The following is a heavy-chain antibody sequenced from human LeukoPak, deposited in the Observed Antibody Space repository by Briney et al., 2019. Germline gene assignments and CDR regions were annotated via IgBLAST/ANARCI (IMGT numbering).Heavy chain of an antibody. J-gene: IGHJ4*02. CDR1: GYTFTDYG. CDR3: ARQWLVLSAFDY. V-gene: IGHV1-18*01. Sequence: ASVKVSCKASGYTFTDYGITWVRQAPGQGLEWMGWISAYNGYRNYAQKLQGRVTITTDTSTSTAYMELRSLRSDDTAVYYCARQWLVLSAFDYWGQGTLVTVSS. D-gene: IGHD6-19*01. CDR2: ISAYNGYR.